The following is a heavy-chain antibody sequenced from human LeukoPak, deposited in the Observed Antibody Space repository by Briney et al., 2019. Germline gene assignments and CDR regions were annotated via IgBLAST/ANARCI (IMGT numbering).Heavy chain of an antibody. CDR2: IFYSGTT. CDR3: ARRGYNDWLSNDH. CDR1: GDSIRGSSYY. J-gene: IGHJ4*02. D-gene: IGHD3-9*01. Sequence: SETLSLTCTVSGDSIRGSSYYWGWIRRPPGKGLEGIGSIFYSGTTYYNPSLKSRVTMSVGTFKNQFSLKLSSVTAADTAVYYCARRGYNDWLSNDHWGQGTLVTVSS. V-gene: IGHV4-39*01.